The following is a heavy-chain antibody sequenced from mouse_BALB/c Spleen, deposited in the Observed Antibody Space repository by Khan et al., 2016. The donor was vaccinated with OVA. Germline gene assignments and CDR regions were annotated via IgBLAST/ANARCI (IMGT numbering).Heavy chain of an antibody. J-gene: IGHJ3*01. CDR3: TRLCYYYVSEGFAY. CDR2: VSTGGGYT. CDR1: GFTFSTYG. Sequence: VQLKESGGDLVKPGGSLKLSCAASGFTFSTYGMSWVRQTPDKRLEWVATVSTGGGYTYYPDSVKGRFTISRDNATNTLYRQMGGLKTEDTAMFYCTRLCYYYVSEGFAYWGQGTLVTVSA. V-gene: IGHV5-6*01. D-gene: IGHD1-1*01.